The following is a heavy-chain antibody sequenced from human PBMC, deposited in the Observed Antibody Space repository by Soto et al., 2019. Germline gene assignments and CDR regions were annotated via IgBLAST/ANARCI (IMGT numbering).Heavy chain of an antibody. CDR1: EFTFSSYA. J-gene: IGHJ4*02. CDR2: ISFDGSNQ. CDR3: ARDRVVAGIGEVDY. Sequence: ESGGGVVQPGRSLRLSCAASEFTFSSYAMHWVRQAPGKGLEWVAVISFDGSNQHYGDSVKGRFTISRDNSNNTLYLQLNSLRVEDTAVYYCARDRVVAGIGEVDYWGQGTLVTVSS. D-gene: IGHD6-19*01. V-gene: IGHV3-30-3*01.